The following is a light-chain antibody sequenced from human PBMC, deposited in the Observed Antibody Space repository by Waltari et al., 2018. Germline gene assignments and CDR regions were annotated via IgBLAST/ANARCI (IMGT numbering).Light chain of an antibody. CDR3: QQDNSY. V-gene: IGKV1-5*03. J-gene: IGKJ2*01. CDR1: YDIGNL. CDR2: KAS. Sequence: MTQSPSTLSASVGDRITITCRASYDIGNLLAWYQQKPGKAPKLLIYKASNLVSGVPSRFSGRGSGTEFTLTISSLQPDDYATDYCQQDNSYFGRGTKLEI.